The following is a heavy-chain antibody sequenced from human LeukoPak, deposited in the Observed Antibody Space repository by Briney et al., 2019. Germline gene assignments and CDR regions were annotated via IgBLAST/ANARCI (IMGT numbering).Heavy chain of an antibody. CDR2: ISAYNGNT. CDR1: GYTFTSYG. CDR3: AREVAGYYYDSSGPPGY. V-gene: IGHV1-18*01. J-gene: IGHJ4*02. D-gene: IGHD3-22*01. Sequence: ASVKVSCKASGYTFTSYGISWVRQAPGQGLEWMGWISAYNGNTNYAQKFQGRLTMTTDTSTSTAYMELRSLRSDDTAVYYCAREVAGYYYDSSGPPGYWGQGTLVTVSS.